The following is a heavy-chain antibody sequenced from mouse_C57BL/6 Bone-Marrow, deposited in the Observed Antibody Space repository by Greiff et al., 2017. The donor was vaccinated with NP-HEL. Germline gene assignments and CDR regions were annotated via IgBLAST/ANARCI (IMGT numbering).Heavy chain of an antibody. CDR3: TRVCYDGYSYNYAMDY. J-gene: IGHJ4*01. CDR2: ISSGGDYI. Sequence: EVKLVESGEGLVKPGGSLKLSCAASGFTFSSYAMSWVRQTPEKRLEWVAYISSGGDYIYYADTVMGRVTISRDNARNTLYLQMSSLKSDDTAMYYCTRVCYDGYSYNYAMDYWGQGTSVTVSS. V-gene: IGHV5-9-1*02. D-gene: IGHD2-3*01. CDR1: GFTFSSYA.